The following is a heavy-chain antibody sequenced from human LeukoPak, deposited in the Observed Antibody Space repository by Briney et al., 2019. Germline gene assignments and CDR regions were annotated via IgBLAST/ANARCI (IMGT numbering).Heavy chain of an antibody. CDR1: GYSISSGYY. D-gene: IGHD3-10*01. V-gene: IGHV4-38-2*02. J-gene: IGHJ6*03. Sequence: SETLSLTCTVSGYSISSGYYWGWIRQPPGKGLEWIGSIYHSGSTYYNPSLKSRVTISLNTSKNQFSLELISVTAADTAVYYCASVRRGFGESSKYYAYYYMGVWGKGTTVTISS. CDR3: ASVRRGFGESSKYYAYYYMGV. CDR2: IYHSGST.